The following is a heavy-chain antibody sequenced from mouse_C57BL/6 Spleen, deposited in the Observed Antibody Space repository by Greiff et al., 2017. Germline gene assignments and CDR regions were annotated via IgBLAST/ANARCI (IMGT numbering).Heavy chain of an antibody. V-gene: IGHV5-4*01. CDR1: GFTFSSYA. CDR3: AIDYYGSSSYWYFDV. CDR2: ISDGGSYT. J-gene: IGHJ1*03. D-gene: IGHD1-1*01. Sequence: EVHLVESGGGLVKPGGSLKLSCAASGFTFSSYAMSWVRQTPEKRLEWVATISDGGSYTYYPDNVKGRFTISRDNAKNNLYLQMSHLKSEDTAMYYCAIDYYGSSSYWYFDVWGTGTTVTVSS.